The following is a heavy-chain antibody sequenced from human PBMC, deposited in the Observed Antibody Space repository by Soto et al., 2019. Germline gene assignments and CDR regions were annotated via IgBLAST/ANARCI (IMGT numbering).Heavy chain of an antibody. CDR3: GKVLIGATRHTDVDS. CDR1: GASTVSHYH. CDR2: IFNSGTT. D-gene: IGHD2-15*01. J-gene: IGHJ4*02. Sequence: QVQLQESGPGLVKPSQTLSLTCSVSGASTVSHYHWTWIRQPPGKGLEWMGYIFNSGTTFYNPSLTSRLSISMDTSGNHFSLELRSVTAADTAVYYCGKVLIGATRHTDVDSWGQGALVTVSS. V-gene: IGHV4-31*02.